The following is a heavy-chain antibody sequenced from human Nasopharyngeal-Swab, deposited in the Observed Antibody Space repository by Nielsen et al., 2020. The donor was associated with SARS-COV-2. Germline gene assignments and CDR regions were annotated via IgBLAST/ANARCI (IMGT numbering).Heavy chain of an antibody. D-gene: IGHD5-12*01. Sequence: GGSLRLSCAASGFTFSPYTMTWVRQAPGKGLEWPSYITGTSDSIRYADSVKGRFTISRDNAKNSLFLQMNGLTAEDTAVYYCARERGGGYGDYWGQGTLVTVSS. J-gene: IGHJ4*02. CDR2: ITGTSDSI. CDR3: ARERGGGYGDY. V-gene: IGHV3-48*04. CDR1: GFTFSPYT.